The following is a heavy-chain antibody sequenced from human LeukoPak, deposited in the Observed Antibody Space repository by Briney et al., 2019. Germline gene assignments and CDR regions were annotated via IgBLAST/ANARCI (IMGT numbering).Heavy chain of an antibody. V-gene: IGHV1-18*01. CDR1: GYTLTNYG. J-gene: IGHJ4*02. CDR2: ISALNGNT. CDR3: AGAQSIAGPYHY. Sequence: GASVKVSCKASGYTLTNYGVSWVRQAPGQGLEWMGWISALNGNTNFAHKLQDRVAMTTDTPTSTAYMELRSLRSDDTAVYYCAGAQSIAGPYHYWGQGTLVTVSS. D-gene: IGHD1-26*01.